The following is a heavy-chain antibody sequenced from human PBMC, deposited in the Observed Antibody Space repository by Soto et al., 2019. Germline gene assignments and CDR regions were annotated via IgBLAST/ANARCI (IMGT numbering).Heavy chain of an antibody. D-gene: IGHD2-15*01. Sequence: GGSLRLSCADSGFSFNDNSMHWVRQVPEKGLMWVSRLKSDARDTIYADSVKVRFTVSRDSAKNTLYLQMNRLGVEDTAVYYCVREMPGPSRGGYYYYSVLDAWAQGTTVTVSS. J-gene: IGHJ6*02. CDR3: VREMPGPSRGGYYYYSVLDA. V-gene: IGHV3-74*01. CDR2: LKSDARDT. CDR1: GFSFNDNS.